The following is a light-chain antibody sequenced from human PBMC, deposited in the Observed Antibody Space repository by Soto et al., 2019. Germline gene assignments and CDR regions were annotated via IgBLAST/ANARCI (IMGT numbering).Light chain of an antibody. J-gene: IGKJ2*01. Sequence: ENVLTQSPGTLSLSPGERATLSCRASQGVSSSYLAWYQQKPGQAPRLLIYDTSTRATGIPDRFSCSGSGTDFTLTISRREPEDFAVYYCQQYVTSPPFYTFGQGTKLEIK. V-gene: IGKV3-20*01. CDR2: DTS. CDR3: QQYVTSPPFYT. CDR1: QGVSSSY.